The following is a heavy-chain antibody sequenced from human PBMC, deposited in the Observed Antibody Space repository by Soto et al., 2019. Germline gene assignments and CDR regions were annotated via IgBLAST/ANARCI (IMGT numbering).Heavy chain of an antibody. CDR3: AREAYYDSSGYYLIGDFDI. CDR1: GGSISSYY. CDR2: IYTSGST. D-gene: IGHD3-22*01. Sequence: QVQLQESGPGLVKPSETLSLTCTVSGGSISSYYWSWIRQPAGKGLEWIGRIYTSGSTNYNPSLKSRVTMSVDTSKNQFSLKLSSVTAADTAVYYCAREAYYDSSGYYLIGDFDIWGQGTMVTVSS. V-gene: IGHV4-4*07. J-gene: IGHJ3*02.